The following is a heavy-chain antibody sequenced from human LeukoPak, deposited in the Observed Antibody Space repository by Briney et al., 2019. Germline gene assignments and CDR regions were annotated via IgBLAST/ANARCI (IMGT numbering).Heavy chain of an antibody. CDR2: ISSSGTYV. CDR1: GFSFSTYS. D-gene: IGHD6-13*01. CDR3: ARGGSSWYRGMDV. J-gene: IGHJ6*02. V-gene: IGHV3-21*01. Sequence: GGSLRLSCAASGFSFSTYSMNWVRQAPGKGLEWVSSISSSGTYVYYADSVKGRFTISRDNAKNSLSLQMNSLRADDAAVYYCARGGSSWYRGMDVWGQGTTVTVSS.